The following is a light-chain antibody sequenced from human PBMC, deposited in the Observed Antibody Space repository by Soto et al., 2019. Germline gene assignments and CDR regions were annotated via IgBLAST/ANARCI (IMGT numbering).Light chain of an antibody. CDR2: DVS. CDR3: SSYTSSNPVV. J-gene: IGLJ3*02. V-gene: IGLV2-14*01. CDR1: SSDVGGYNF. Sequence: QSVLTQPASVSGSPGQSITISCTGTSSDVGGYNFVSWYQQHPGTAPKLMIYDVSNRPSGVSIRFSGSKSGNTASLTISGLQAEDEADYYCSSYTSSNPVVFGGGTKLTVL.